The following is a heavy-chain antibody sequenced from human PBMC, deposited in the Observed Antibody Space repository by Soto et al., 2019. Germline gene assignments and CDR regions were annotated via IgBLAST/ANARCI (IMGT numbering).Heavy chain of an antibody. V-gene: IGHV1-2*02. D-gene: IGHD2-15*01. CDR1: GYTFTGYY. CDR2: INPNSGGT. CDR3: ARDQTVSVVNYYYGMDV. Sequence: VKVSCKASGYTFTGYYMHWVRQAPGQGLEWMGWINPNSGGTNYAQKFQGRVTMTRDTSISTAYMELSRLRSDDTAVYYCARDQTVSVVNYYYGMDVWGQGTTVTVSS. J-gene: IGHJ6*02.